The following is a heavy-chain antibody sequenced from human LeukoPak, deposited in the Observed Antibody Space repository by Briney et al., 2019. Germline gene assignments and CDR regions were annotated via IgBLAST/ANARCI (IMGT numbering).Heavy chain of an antibody. V-gene: IGHV3-21*01. CDR2: ISSSSTYI. D-gene: IGHD2-2*02. CDR3: ARDTHCSSTSCYNAFDI. CDR1: GFTFSSYS. Sequence: GGSLRLSCAASGFTFSSYSKNWAPQAPGKWPEWVSSISSSSTYIYYADSLEGRFTISRDNAKNALSLQMNSLRAEDTAVYYCARDTHCSSTSCYNAFDIWGQGTMVTVSS. J-gene: IGHJ3*02.